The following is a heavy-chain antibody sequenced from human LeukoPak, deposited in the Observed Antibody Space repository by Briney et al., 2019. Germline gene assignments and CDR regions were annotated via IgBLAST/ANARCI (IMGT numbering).Heavy chain of an antibody. Sequence: SETLSLTCTVSGGSIRAYYWSWIRQPPGKGLEWIGYIYYTGSTNYSPSLKSRVTISVDTSNNQFSLKLRSVTAADTAVYYCARDGVAATERWFDPWGQRTLVTVSS. CDR1: GGSIRAYY. J-gene: IGHJ5*02. V-gene: IGHV4-59*01. D-gene: IGHD2-15*01. CDR3: ARDGVAATERWFDP. CDR2: IYYTGST.